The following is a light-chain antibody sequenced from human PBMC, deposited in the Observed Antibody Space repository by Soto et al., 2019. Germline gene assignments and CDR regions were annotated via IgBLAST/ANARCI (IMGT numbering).Light chain of an antibody. V-gene: IGKV1-12*01. CDR3: QQFNSL. Sequence: DVQMTQSPSSVSASVGDRVTITCRASQNIGGWLAWYQQKPGKPPKLLIFAASSLQSGVPSRFSGSGSGTDFSLTISSLQPEDFATYYCQQFNSLFGQGTRLEIK. J-gene: IGKJ5*01. CDR2: AAS. CDR1: QNIGGW.